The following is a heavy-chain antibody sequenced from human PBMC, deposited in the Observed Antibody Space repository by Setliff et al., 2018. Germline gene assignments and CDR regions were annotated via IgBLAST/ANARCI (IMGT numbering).Heavy chain of an antibody. J-gene: IGHJ6*03. D-gene: IGHD3-22*01. V-gene: IGHV1-69*05. CDR3: VREGVDSRSSTDYRYYMDV. CDR2: TIPMFGTT. Sequence: SVKVSCKASGGTFSSYGISWVRRAPGQGLEWMGGTIPMFGTTNYARKFQGRVTIITDESTSTADMQLSSLGSEDTAVYYCVREGVDSRSSTDYRYYMDVWGKGTTVTVSS. CDR1: GGTFSSYG.